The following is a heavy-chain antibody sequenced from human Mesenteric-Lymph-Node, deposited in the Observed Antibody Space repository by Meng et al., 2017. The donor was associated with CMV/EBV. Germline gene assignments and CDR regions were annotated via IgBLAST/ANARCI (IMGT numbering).Heavy chain of an antibody. J-gene: IGHJ6*02. CDR1: GFTFSSYS. CDR3: ARSMGDIVVVPAAESYGMDV. D-gene: IGHD2-2*01. Sequence: GESLKISCAAPGFTFSSYSMNWVRQAPGKGLEWVSYISSSSSTIYYADSVKGRFTISRDNSKNTLYLQMNSLRAEDTAVYYCARSMGDIVVVPAAESYGMDVWGQGTTVTVSS. CDR2: ISSSSSTI. V-gene: IGHV3-48*01.